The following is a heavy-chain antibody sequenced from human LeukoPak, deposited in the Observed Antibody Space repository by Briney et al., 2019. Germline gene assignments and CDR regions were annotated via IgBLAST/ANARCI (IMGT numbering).Heavy chain of an antibody. CDR2: INHSGST. V-gene: IGHV4-34*01. D-gene: IGHD3-3*01. Sequence: SETLSLTCAVYGGSFSGYYWSWIRQPPGKGLEWIGEINHSGSTNYNPSLKSRVTISVDTSKNQFSLKLSSVTAADTAVYYCARVPGITIFGVVPKGWFDPWGQGTLVAVSS. CDR3: ARVPGITIFGVVPKGWFDP. J-gene: IGHJ5*02. CDR1: GGSFSGYY.